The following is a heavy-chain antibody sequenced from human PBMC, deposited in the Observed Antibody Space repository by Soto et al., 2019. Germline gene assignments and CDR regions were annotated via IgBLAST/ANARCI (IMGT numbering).Heavy chain of an antibody. CDR1: GGSISSSNW. J-gene: IGHJ6*03. CDR2: IYHSGST. Sequence: SETLSLTCAVSGGSISSSNWWSWVRQPPGKGLEWIGEIYHSGSTNYNPSLKSRVTISVDKSKNQFSLKLSSVTAADTAVYYCARGPNCSSTSCYLVYYYYYYMDVWGKGTTVTVS. V-gene: IGHV4-4*02. D-gene: IGHD2-2*01. CDR3: ARGPNCSSTSCYLVYYYYYYMDV.